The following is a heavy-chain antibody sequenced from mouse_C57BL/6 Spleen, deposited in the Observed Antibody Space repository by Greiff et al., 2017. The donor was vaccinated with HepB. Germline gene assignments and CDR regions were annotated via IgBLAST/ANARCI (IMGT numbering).Heavy chain of an antibody. CDR3: ARLYYGSRGNFDY. Sequence: VKLQESGAELVKPGASVKISCKASGYAFSSYWMNWVKQRPGKGLEWIGQIYPGDGDTNYNGKFKGKATLTADKSSSKAYMQLSSLTSEDSAVYFCARLYYGSRGNFDYWGQGTTLTVSS. CDR1: GYAFSSYW. J-gene: IGHJ2*01. D-gene: IGHD1-1*01. V-gene: IGHV1-80*01. CDR2: IYPGDGDT.